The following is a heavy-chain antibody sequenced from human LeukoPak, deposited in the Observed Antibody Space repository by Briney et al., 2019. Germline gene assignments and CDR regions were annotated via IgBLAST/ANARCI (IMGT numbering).Heavy chain of an antibody. CDR3: ANDRENSGRYYFDY. D-gene: IGHD1-26*01. J-gene: IGHJ4*02. CDR1: GFTFSSYG. CDR2: ISYDGSNK. V-gene: IGHV3-30*18. Sequence: PGGSLRLSCAASGFTFSSYGMHWVRQAPGKGLEWGAVISYDGSNKYYADSVKGRFTISRDNYKNTLYMHMNSLRDEDTAVYYCANDRENSGRYYFDYWRQGTMVTVCS.